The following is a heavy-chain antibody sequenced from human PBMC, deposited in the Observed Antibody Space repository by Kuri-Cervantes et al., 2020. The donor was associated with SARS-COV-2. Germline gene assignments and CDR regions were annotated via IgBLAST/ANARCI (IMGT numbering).Heavy chain of an antibody. D-gene: IGHD2-2*01. Sequence: ASVKVSCKASGYTFTGYYMYWVRQAPGQGLEWMGWINPNTGGTNYAQKFQGWVTMTRDTSISTAYMELSRLRSDDTAVYYCARGRCSSTSCYGYYYYYYGMDVWGQGTTVTVSS. V-gene: IGHV1-2*04. J-gene: IGHJ6*02. CDR2: INPNTGGT. CDR1: GYTFTGYY. CDR3: ARGRCSSTSCYGYYYYYYGMDV.